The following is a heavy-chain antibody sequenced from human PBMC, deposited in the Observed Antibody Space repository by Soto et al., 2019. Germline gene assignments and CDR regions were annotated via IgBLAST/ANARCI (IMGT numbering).Heavy chain of an antibody. J-gene: IGHJ4*02. D-gene: IGHD3-3*01. V-gene: IGHV1-8*01. CDR1: GYTFTSYD. CDR3: ARGLRYYDFWSGYYRYYFDY. CDR2: MNPNSGNT. Sequence: ASVKVSCKASGYTFTSYDINWVRQATGQGLEWMGWMNPNSGNTGYAQKFQGRVTMTRNTSISTAYMELSSLRSEDTAVYYCARGLRYYDFWSGYYRYYFDYWGQGTLVTVSS.